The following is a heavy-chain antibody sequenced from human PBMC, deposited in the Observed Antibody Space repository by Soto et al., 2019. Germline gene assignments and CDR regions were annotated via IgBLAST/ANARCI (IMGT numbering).Heavy chain of an antibody. CDR2: IIPIFGTA. J-gene: IGHJ6*02. CDR1: GGTFSSYA. V-gene: IGHV1-69*13. Sequence: GASVKVSCKASGGTFSSYAISWVRQAPGQGLEWMGGIIPIFGTANYAQKFQGRVTITADESTSTAYMELSSLRSEDTAVYYCASVTRVHTGDYDFWSGYRKTPTYYYYGMDVWGQGTTVTVSS. CDR3: ASVTRVHTGDYDFWSGYRKTPTYYYYGMDV. D-gene: IGHD3-3*01.